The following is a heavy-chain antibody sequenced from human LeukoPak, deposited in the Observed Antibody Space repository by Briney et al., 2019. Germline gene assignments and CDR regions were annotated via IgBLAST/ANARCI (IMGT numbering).Heavy chain of an antibody. D-gene: IGHD3-22*01. CDR2: ISSNGDNT. CDR1: GFSFSSFA. V-gene: IGHV3-64*01. CDR3: ARVTNPLDDDISNYYYYYMDV. J-gene: IGHJ6*03. Sequence: GGSLRLSCAASGFSFSSFALHWVRQAPGKGLEYVSAISSNGDNTNYAKSVKGRFTISRDNSKNTLYLQLGSLRTEDTAVHFCARVTNPLDDDISNYYYYYMDVWGKGTTVTVSS.